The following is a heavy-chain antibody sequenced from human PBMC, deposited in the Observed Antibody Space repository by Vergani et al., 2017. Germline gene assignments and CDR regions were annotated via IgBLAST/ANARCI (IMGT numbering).Heavy chain of an antibody. CDR2: IYYSGST. CDR3: ASDFLSGYYPRGWFDP. Sequence: QVQLQESGPGLVKPSQTLSLTCTVSGGSISSGGYYWSWIRQHPGKGLEWIGYIYYSGSTYYNPSLKSRVTISVDTSKNQFSLKLSSVTAADTAVYYCASDFLSGYYPRGWFDPWGQGTLVTVSS. CDR1: GGSISSGGYY. V-gene: IGHV4-31*03. J-gene: IGHJ5*02. D-gene: IGHD3-3*01.